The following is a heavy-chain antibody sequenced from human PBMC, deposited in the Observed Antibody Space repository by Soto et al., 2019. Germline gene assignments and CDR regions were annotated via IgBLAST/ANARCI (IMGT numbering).Heavy chain of an antibody. D-gene: IGHD1-1*01. CDR2: FYSGGST. CDR1: GFTVSNNY. Sequence: DVQLVESGGGLVQPGGSLRLSCAVSGFTVSNNYMSWVRQAPGKGLEWVSLFYSGGSTYYADSVKGRFTTSRDNSKNTRDLQMNSLRAEDTAVYYCTRGPGTTPGGNPWGQGTLVTVSS. J-gene: IGHJ5*02. V-gene: IGHV3-66*01. CDR3: TRGPGTTPGGNP.